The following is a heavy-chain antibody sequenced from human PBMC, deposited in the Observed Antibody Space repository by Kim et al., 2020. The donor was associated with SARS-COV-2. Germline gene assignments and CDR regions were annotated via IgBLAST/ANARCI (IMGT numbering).Heavy chain of an antibody. Sequence: GSLRLSCAASGFTFSSYVMTWVRQAPGKGLEWVSIISGSGGSAYYADSVKGRFTISRDNSKNRIDLQMNSLRADDTAVYYCAGGSDWYGPFEYGGQGTLVTVSS. D-gene: IGHD2-21*01. J-gene: IGHJ4*02. V-gene: IGHV3-23*01. CDR1: GFTFSSYV. CDR3: AGGSDWYGPFEY. CDR2: ISGSGGSA.